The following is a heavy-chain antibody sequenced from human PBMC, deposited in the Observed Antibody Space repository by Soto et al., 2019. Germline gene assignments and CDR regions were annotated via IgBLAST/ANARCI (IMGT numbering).Heavy chain of an antibody. Sequence: EVQLWDSGGGLVQPGGSLRLSCAASGFTFSNYAMTWVRQGPGKGLEWDSGISGSGGRSYYADSVKGRFTISRDNSKSTLYLQMNSLRAEDTAVYYCAKAYFVWSSEQPYYFDYWGQGTLVTVSS. CDR1: GFTFSNYA. D-gene: IGHD3-16*01. CDR3: AKAYFVWSSEQPYYFDY. J-gene: IGHJ4*02. CDR2: ISGSGGRS. V-gene: IGHV3-23*01.